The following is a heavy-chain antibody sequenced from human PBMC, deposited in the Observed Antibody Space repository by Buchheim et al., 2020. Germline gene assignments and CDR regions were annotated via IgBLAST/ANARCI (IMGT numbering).Heavy chain of an antibody. J-gene: IGHJ4*02. V-gene: IGHV3-33*01. CDR3: ARDRIDYGDYVGAFDY. D-gene: IGHD4-17*01. CDR2: IWYDGSNK. Sequence: QVQLVESGGGVVQPGRSLRLSCAASGFTFSSYGMHWVRQAPGKGLEWVAVIWYDGSNKYYADSVKGRFTISRDNSKNKLYLQMNSLRAEDTAVYYCARDRIDYGDYVGAFDYWGQGTL. CDR1: GFTFSSYG.